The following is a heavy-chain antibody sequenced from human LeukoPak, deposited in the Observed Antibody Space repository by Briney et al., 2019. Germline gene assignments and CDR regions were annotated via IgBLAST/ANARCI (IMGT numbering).Heavy chain of an antibody. CDR2: INPSGGNT. J-gene: IGHJ4*02. V-gene: IGHV1-46*01. CDR1: GYTFTSYY. CDR3: ARAGKWELYDY. Sequence: ASVKVSCKASGYTFTSYYMHWVRQAPGQGLEWMGIINPSGGNTSYAQKFQGRVTMTRDTSTSTVYMELSSLRSEDTAVYYCARAGKWELYDYWGQGTLVTVSS. D-gene: IGHD1-26*01.